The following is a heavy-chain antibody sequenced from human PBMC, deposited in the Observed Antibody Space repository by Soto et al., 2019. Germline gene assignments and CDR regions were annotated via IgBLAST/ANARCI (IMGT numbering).Heavy chain of an antibody. CDR2: FDPEDGET. V-gene: IGHV1-24*01. CDR1: GYTLTELS. CDR3: ATLVGAIFGPNYYMDV. J-gene: IGHJ6*03. Sequence: ASVKVSWKVSGYTLTELSMHWVRQAPGKGLEWMGGFDPEDGETIYAQKFQGRVTMTEDTSTDTAYMELSSLRSEDTAVYYCATLVGAIFGPNYYMDVWGKGTTVTVSS. D-gene: IGHD3-3*01.